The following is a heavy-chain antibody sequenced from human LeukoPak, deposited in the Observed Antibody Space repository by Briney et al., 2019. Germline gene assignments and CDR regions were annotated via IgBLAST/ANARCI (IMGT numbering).Heavy chain of an antibody. D-gene: IGHD2-21*01. V-gene: IGHV4-39*07. CDR1: GGSMSSSSYY. J-gene: IGHJ6*03. Sequence: SETLSLTCTVSGGSMSSSSYYWGWIRQPPGKGLEWIGSIYYSGNTYYNPSLKSRVTISVDTSKNQFSLKLSSVTAADTAVYYCARVIPQTYYYYYYYMDVWGKGPRSPSP. CDR2: IYYSGNT. CDR3: ARVIPQTYYYYYYYMDV.